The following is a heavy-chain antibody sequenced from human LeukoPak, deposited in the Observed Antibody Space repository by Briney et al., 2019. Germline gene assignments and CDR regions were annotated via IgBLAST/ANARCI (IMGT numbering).Heavy chain of an antibody. CDR3: AADIVVVAAAPYLDY. CDR1: GFTFNSYA. D-gene: IGHD2-15*01. Sequence: GGSLRLSCAASGFTFNSYAMSWVRQAAGKGLEWVSAISGSGGSTYYADSVKGRFTISRDNSKNTLCLQMNSLRAEDTAVYYCAADIVVVAAAPYLDYWGQGTLVTVSS. V-gene: IGHV3-23*01. J-gene: IGHJ4*02. CDR2: ISGSGGST.